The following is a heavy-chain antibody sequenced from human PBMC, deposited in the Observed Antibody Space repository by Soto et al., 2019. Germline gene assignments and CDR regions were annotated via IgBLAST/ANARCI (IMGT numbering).Heavy chain of an antibody. J-gene: IGHJ4*02. CDR1: GASINSGGYY. CDR3: ACGNAWEVLLAY. Sequence: QVQLQESGPGLVKPPQTLSLTCTVSGASINSGGYYWSWIRQLPGKGLEWIGYIYFSGSTYYNPSLESRVTISLDTSQNHFSLKLSSVTAADTAVYYCACGNAWEVLLAYWGQGTLVTVSS. D-gene: IGHD1-26*01. CDR2: IYFSGST. V-gene: IGHV4-31*03.